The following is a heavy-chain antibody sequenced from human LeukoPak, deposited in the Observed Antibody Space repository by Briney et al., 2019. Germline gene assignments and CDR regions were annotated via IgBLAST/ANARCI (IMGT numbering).Heavy chain of an antibody. Sequence: PSETLSLTCTVSGGSISSYYWSWIRQPAGEGLEWIGRIYTSGSTNYNPSLKSRVTMSVDTSKNQFSLKLSSVTAADTAVYYCARSTYYYGSGTTTGSFQKGGRYYYYYMDVWGKGTTVTISS. CDR3: ARSTYYYGSGTTTGSFQKGGRYYYYYMDV. D-gene: IGHD3-10*01. J-gene: IGHJ6*03. V-gene: IGHV4-4*07. CDR2: IYTSGST. CDR1: GGSISSYY.